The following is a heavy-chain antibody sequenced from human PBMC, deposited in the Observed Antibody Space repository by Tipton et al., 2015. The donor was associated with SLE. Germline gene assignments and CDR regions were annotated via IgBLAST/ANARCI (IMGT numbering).Heavy chain of an antibody. D-gene: IGHD2-2*01. CDR1: GGTLSSYT. CDR2: IIPSLGIP. CDR3: ARDMDCGSRGCDAFDV. J-gene: IGHJ3*01. V-gene: IGHV1-69*04. Sequence: QSGAEVKKPGSSVKVSCKASGGTLSSYTISWVRQAPRQGLEWMGRIIPSLGIPKYSQNFQGRVTFTADRSTNTVYMELGSLKSEDTAFYFCARDMDCGSRGCDAFDVWGQGTMVSVSS.